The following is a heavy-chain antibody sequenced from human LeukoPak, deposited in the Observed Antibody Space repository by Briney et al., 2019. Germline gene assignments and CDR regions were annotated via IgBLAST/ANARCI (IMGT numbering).Heavy chain of an antibody. CDR3: ARHGRGNYYDSSGYYGPAVY. J-gene: IGHJ4*02. CDR1: GYSFTSYW. V-gene: IGHV5-51*01. Sequence: GESLKISCKGSGYSFTSYWIGWVRQMPGKGLEWMGIIYPGDSDTRYSPSFQGQVTISADKSISTAYLQWSSLKASDTAMYYCARHGRGNYYDSSGYYGPAVYWGQGTLVTVSS. CDR2: IYPGDSDT. D-gene: IGHD3-22*01.